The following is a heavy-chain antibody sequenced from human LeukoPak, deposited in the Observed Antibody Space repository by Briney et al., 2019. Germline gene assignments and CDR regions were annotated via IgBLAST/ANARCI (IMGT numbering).Heavy chain of an antibody. CDR2: INSDGTST. J-gene: IGHJ4*02. Sequence: GGSLRLSCAASGFTFSGYWMHWVRQAPGKGLVWVSRINSDGTSTSYADSVKGRFTISRDNARNTLLLQMNSLRAEDTAVYYCAGNSPGFDSWGQGTLVTVSS. CDR1: GFTFSGYW. D-gene: IGHD2-21*01. V-gene: IGHV3-74*01. CDR3: AGNSPGFDS.